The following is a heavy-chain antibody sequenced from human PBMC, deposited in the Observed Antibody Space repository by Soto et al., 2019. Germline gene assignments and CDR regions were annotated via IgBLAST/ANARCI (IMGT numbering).Heavy chain of an antibody. Sequence: ASVKVSCKASGYPFSDNQIHWLRRAPGQGLEWMGRINPKSDDTNYAQKFQGRVTMTKDTSIDTAYLELTGLTSDDTATYYCARKHSLDYIRWGLDPWGQGTLVTSPQ. CDR3: ARKHSLDYIRWGLDP. D-gene: IGHD4-4*01. V-gene: IGHV1-2*02. CDR1: GYPFSDNQ. CDR2: INPKSDDT. J-gene: IGHJ5*02.